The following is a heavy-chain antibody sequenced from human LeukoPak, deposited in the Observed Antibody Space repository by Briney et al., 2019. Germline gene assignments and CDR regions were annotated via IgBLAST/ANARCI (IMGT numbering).Heavy chain of an antibody. CDR3: TRVSDDGSSHRAFDY. J-gene: IGHJ4*02. CDR1: GFTFSSYC. V-gene: IGHV3-7*05. CDR2: IKQDESEK. Sequence: GGSLRLSCAASGFTFSSYCMSWVRQAPGTGLEWVATIKQDESEKYYADSVKGRFTISRDNAKNSLYLQMNSLRAEDTAVYYCTRVSDDGSSHRAFDYWGQGTLVTVSS. D-gene: IGHD3-22*01.